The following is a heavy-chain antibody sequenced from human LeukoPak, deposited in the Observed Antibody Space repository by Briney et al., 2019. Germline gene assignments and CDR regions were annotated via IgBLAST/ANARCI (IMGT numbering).Heavy chain of an antibody. D-gene: IGHD4-17*01. CDR2: ISYDGSNK. V-gene: IGHV3-30*01. CDR1: GFTFSSYA. CDR3: AREDYGVSAGFDY. Sequence: GGSLRLSCAASGFTFSSYAMHWVRQAPGKGLEWVAVISYDGSNKYYADSVKGRFTISRDNSKNTLYLQMNSLRAEDTAVYYCAREDYGVSAGFDYWGQGTLVTVSS. J-gene: IGHJ4*02.